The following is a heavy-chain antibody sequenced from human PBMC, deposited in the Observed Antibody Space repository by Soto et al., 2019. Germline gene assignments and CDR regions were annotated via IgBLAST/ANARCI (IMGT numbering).Heavy chain of an antibody. D-gene: IGHD3-22*01. J-gene: IGHJ4*02. Sequence: GGSLRLSCAASGFTFGDYTMHWVRQAPGKGLEWVSLISWDGGSTYYADSVKGRFTISRDNSKNSLYLQMNSLRTEDTALYYCAKDMGRHYYDSSGYYPIDYWGQGTLVTVSS. CDR2: ISWDGGST. CDR3: AKDMGRHYYDSSGYYPIDY. CDR1: GFTFGDYT. V-gene: IGHV3-43*01.